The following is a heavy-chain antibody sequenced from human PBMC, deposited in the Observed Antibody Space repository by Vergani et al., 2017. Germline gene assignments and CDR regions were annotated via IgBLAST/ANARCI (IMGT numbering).Heavy chain of an antibody. D-gene: IGHD3-9*01. CDR3: ARGYDISY. CDR2: IYYSGST. J-gene: IGHJ4*02. V-gene: IGHV4-59*01. CDR1: GGSISSYA. Sequence: QVQLQESGPGLVKLSETLSPTCTVPGGSISSYAWSWIRQPPGKGLEWIGYIYYSGSTNYNPSLKSRVTISVDTSKNQFSLKLSSVTAADTAVYYCARGYDISYWGQGTLVTVSS.